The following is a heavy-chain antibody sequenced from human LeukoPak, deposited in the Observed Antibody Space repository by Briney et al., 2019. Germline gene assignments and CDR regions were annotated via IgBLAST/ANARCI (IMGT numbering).Heavy chain of an antibody. V-gene: IGHV3-30*02. CDR2: IRYDESDK. J-gene: IGHJ4*02. CDR1: GFTFSRYG. D-gene: IGHD3-10*01. CDR3: ATHYYASGNYYNPIFY. Sequence: GGSLRLSCAASGFTFSRYGMHWVRQAPGKGLKWVAFIRYDESDKKYKDSVKGRFTVSKDNSKNTLSLQMHSLRVEDTAVYYCATHYYASGNYYNPIFYWGQGALVTVSS.